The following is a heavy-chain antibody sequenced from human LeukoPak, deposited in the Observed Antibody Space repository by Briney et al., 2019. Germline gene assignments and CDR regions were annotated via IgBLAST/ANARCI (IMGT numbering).Heavy chain of an antibody. Sequence: GETLKISCKGYGYTFTSYWIGWVRRMPGRRLEWMGIIYPGDSESKYRPSLQGQVTISVDKSINTAYLQWSSLKASDTAIYYCARIEGSTFDYWGQGILVTVSS. CDR1: GYTFTSYW. CDR2: IYPGDSES. CDR3: ARIEGSTFDY. V-gene: IGHV5-51*01. J-gene: IGHJ4*02.